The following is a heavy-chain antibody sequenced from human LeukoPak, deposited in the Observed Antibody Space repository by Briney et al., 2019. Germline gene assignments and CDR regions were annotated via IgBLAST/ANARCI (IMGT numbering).Heavy chain of an antibody. CDR3: ARVRLDSGTYSLYY. J-gene: IGHJ4*02. CDR2: ISGRSSTI. V-gene: IGHV3-48*01. CDR1: GFTFSSYS. D-gene: IGHD3-10*01. Sequence: GGSLRLSCAAPGFTFSSYSMNWVRQAPGKGLEWVSYISGRSSTIYYADSVKGRFTISRDNAENSLYLQMNSLRAEDTAVYYCARVRLDSGTYSLYYWGQGTLVTVSS.